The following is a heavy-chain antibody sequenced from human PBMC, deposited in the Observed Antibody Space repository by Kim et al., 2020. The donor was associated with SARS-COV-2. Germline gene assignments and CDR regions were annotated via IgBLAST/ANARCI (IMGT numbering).Heavy chain of an antibody. CDR1: GYTFTGYY. D-gene: IGHD3-9*01. CDR2: INPNSGGT. CDR3: ARASDWLFPYYFDY. V-gene: IGHV1-2*02. J-gene: IGHJ4*02. Sequence: ASVKVSCKASGYTFTGYYMHWVRQAPGQGLEWMGWINPNSGGTNYAQKFQGRVTMTSDTSTSTAYMELSRLRSDDTAVYYCARASDWLFPYYFDYWGQGTLVTVAS.